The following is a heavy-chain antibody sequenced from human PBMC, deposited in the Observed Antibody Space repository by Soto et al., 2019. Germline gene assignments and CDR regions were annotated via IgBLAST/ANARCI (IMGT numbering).Heavy chain of an antibody. J-gene: IGHJ6*02. V-gene: IGHV3-53*01. CDR1: GFTVSSKY. Sequence: GGSLRLSCAASGFTVSSKYMSWVRQAPGKGLEWVSVIYSGGSTYYADSVKGRFTISRDNSKNTLYLQMNSLRAEDTAVYYCAKDNSLIRHCTNGLCQYYYSGIDVWGQGTTVTVSS. D-gene: IGHD2-8*01. CDR2: IYSGGST. CDR3: AKDNSLIRHCTNGLCQYYYSGIDV.